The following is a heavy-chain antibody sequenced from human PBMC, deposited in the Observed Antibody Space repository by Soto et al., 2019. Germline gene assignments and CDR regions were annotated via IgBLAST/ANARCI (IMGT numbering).Heavy chain of an antibody. CDR3: AKDRESTGYFYFDY. CDR1: GFTFDDYA. J-gene: IGHJ4*02. CDR2: VSWSSGTI. D-gene: IGHD3-22*01. Sequence: EVQLVESGGGLVQPGRSLRLSCAASGFTFDDYAMHWVRQAPGKGLEWVSGVSWSSGTIGYADSVKGRFTISRDNAKNSLYLQMNSLRPEDTALYYCAKDRESTGYFYFDYWGQGTLVAVSS. V-gene: IGHV3-9*01.